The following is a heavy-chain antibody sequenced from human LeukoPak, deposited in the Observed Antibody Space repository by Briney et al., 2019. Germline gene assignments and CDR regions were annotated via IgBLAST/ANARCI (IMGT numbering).Heavy chain of an antibody. D-gene: IGHD3-10*01. CDR2: INPSGGST. CDR1: GYTFTSYY. J-gene: IGHJ6*02. Sequence: RGASVKVSCKASGYTFTSYYMHWVRQAPGQGLEWMGIINPSGGSTSYAQKFQGRVTMTRDTSTSTVYMELSSLRSEDTAVYYCAKDQGRVDGMDVWGQGTTVTVSS. V-gene: IGHV1-46*01. CDR3: AKDQGRVDGMDV.